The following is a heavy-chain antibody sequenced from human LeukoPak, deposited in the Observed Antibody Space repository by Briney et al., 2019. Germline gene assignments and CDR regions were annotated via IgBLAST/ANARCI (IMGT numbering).Heavy chain of an antibody. CDR2: ITVDNGNT. D-gene: IGHD3-16*02. CDR1: GYTFTNYG. V-gene: IGHV1-18*01. CDR3: ARGAGYDYVWKSYRYYDF. J-gene: IGHJ4*02. Sequence: ASVTVSCKASGYTFTNYGVSWVRQAPGQGLEWMGWITVDNGNTHYAQNFQGRVTITTDTSTSTVYMELRSLRSDDTAVYYCARGAGYDYVWKSYRYYDFWGQGTLVTVSS.